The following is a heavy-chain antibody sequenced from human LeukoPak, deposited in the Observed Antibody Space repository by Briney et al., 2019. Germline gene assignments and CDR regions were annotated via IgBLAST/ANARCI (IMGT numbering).Heavy chain of an antibody. CDR2: IYTSGST. D-gene: IGHD5-12*01. CDR3: ARDGNSGYTFDY. Sequence: PSETLSLTCSVSGASISSYYWGWIRQPAGKGLEWIGRIYTSGSTKYNPSLKSRVTMSVDTSKNQFSLKLSSVTAADTAVYYCARDGNSGYTFDYWGQGTLVTVSS. J-gene: IGHJ4*02. V-gene: IGHV4-4*07. CDR1: GASISSYY.